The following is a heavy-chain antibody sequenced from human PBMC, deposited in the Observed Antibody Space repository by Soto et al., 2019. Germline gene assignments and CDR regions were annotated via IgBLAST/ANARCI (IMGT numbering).Heavy chain of an antibody. J-gene: IGHJ4*02. CDR2: IWYDGSNK. V-gene: IGHV3-33*01. CDR1: GFTFSSYG. CDR3: ARGPLGIRGYYFDY. Sequence: PGGSLRLSCAASGFTFSSYGMHWVRQAPGKGLEWVAVIWYDGSNKYYADSVKGRFTISRDNSKNTLYLQMNSLRAEDTAVYYCARGPLGIRGYYFDYWGQGTLVTVS.